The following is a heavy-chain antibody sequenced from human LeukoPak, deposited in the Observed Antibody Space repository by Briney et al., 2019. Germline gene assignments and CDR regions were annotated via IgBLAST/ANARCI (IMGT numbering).Heavy chain of an antibody. D-gene: IGHD5-18*01. Sequence: SETLSLTCTVSGGSISTYYWSWIRKPPGKGLEWIGFIHYSGSTKYNPSLNSRVTISVDTSKHQFSLTLSSVTAADTAVYYCAREYSYGYSYYFDYWGQGTLVTVSS. CDR2: IHYSGST. V-gene: IGHV4-59*01. CDR3: AREYSYGYSYYFDY. CDR1: GGSISTYY. J-gene: IGHJ4*02.